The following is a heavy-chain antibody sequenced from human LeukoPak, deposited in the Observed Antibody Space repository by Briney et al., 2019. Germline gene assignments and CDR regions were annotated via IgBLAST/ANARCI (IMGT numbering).Heavy chain of an antibody. J-gene: IGHJ4*02. CDR3: ARGGIAAAGTVDY. V-gene: IGHV3-53*01. CDR1: GFTVSSNY. D-gene: IGHD6-13*01. Sequence: GGSLRLSCAASGFTVSSNYMSGVRQAPGKGLEWVSVIYSGGSTYYADSVKGRFTISRDNSKNTLYLQMNSLRAKDTAVYYCARGGIAAAGTVDYWGQGTLVTVSS. CDR2: IYSGGST.